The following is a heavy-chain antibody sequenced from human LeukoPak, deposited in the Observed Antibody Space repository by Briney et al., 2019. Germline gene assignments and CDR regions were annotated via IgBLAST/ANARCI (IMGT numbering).Heavy chain of an antibody. Sequence: GGSLRLSCAASGFTFSGSAMHWVRQASGKGLEWVGRIRRKANSYATAYAASVKGRFTISRDDSKNTAYLQMNSLKTEDTAVYYCFLADKYWRSDAFDIWGQGTMVTVSS. J-gene: IGHJ3*02. V-gene: IGHV3-73*01. D-gene: IGHD3-3*01. CDR3: FLADKYWRSDAFDI. CDR2: IRRKANSYAT. CDR1: GFTFSGSA.